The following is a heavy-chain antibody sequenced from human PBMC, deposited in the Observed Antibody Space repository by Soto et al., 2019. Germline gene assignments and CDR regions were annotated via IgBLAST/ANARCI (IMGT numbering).Heavy chain of an antibody. CDR3: ARDPTGIAVAGTYNWFDP. J-gene: IGHJ5*02. V-gene: IGHV1-69*15. CDR2: IIPIFATA. Sequence: QVQLVQSGAEVKKPGSSVKVSCKASGGTFSSYAISWVRQAPGQGLEWMGTIIPIFATANYAQKFQGRVTFTADESTSTAYMGRSSLRSEDTAVYYCARDPTGIAVAGTYNWFDPWGQGTLVTVSS. CDR1: GGTFSSYA. D-gene: IGHD6-19*01.